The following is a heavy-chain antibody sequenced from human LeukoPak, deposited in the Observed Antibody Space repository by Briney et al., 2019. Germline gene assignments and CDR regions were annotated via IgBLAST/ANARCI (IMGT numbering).Heavy chain of an antibody. CDR1: GGTFSSYT. V-gene: IGHV1-69*04. CDR2: IIPILGIA. CDR3: AREWFGELAYYYGMDV. J-gene: IGHJ6*02. Sequence: SAKVSCKASGGTFSSYTISWVRQAPGQGLEWMGRIIPILGIANYAQKFQGRVTITADKSTSTAYMELSSLRSEDTAVYYCAREWFGELAYYYGMDVWGQGTTVTVSS. D-gene: IGHD3-10*01.